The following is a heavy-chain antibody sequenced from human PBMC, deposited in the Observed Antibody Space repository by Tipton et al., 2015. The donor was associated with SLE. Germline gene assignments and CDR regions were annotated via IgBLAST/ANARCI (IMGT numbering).Heavy chain of an antibody. V-gene: IGHV4-59*01. CDR2: IYYSGYT. CDR1: GASIDNDY. CDR3: ARGKGHDWHIDF. J-gene: IGHJ4*02. Sequence: TLSLTCTVSGASIDNDYWNWFRQPPGKGPEWIGHIYYSGYTNYNPSLRRRVTISKDMSNNHISLKLTSVTAADTAMYYCARGKGHDWHIDFWGQGTLVTVSS. D-gene: IGHD1/OR15-1a*01.